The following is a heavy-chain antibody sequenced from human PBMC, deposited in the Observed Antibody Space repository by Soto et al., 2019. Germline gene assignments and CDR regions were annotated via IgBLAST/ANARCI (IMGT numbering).Heavy chain of an antibody. CDR3: ARQPAAKNYYGMDV. CDR1: GFTFSSYS. CDR2: ISSSSSTI. Sequence: GGSLRLSCAASGFTFSSYSMNWVRQAPGKGLEWVSYISSSSSTIYYADSVKGRFTISRDNAKNSLYLQMNSLRDEDTAVYYCARQPAAKNYYGMDVWGQGTTVTVSS. V-gene: IGHV3-48*02. J-gene: IGHJ6*02. D-gene: IGHD2-2*01.